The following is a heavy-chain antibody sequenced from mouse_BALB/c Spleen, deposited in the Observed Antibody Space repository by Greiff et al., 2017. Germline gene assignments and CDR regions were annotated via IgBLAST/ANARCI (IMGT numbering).Heavy chain of an antibody. J-gene: IGHJ4*01. D-gene: IGHD2-4*01. CDR3: ARPYDYDEDYYAMDY. CDR1: GFTFSSFG. V-gene: IGHV5-17*02. CDR2: ISSGSSTI. Sequence: DVHLVESGGGLVQPGGSRKLSCAASGFTFSSFGMHWVRQAPEKGLEWVAYISSGSSTIYYADTVKGRFTISRDNPKNTLFLQMTSLRSEDTAMYYCARPYDYDEDYYAMDYWGQGTSVTVSS.